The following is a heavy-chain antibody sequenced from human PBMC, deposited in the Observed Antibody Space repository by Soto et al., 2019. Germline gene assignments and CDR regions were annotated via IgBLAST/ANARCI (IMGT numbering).Heavy chain of an antibody. CDR1: GFTFSNYA. D-gene: IGHD4-4*01. J-gene: IGHJ6*02. CDR3: ARVVMTTVPASYYYGMDV. CDR2: ISGSGGST. Sequence: GGSLRLSCAASGFTFSNYAMSWVRLAPGKGLEWVSAISGSGGSTYYADSVKGRFTISRDNSKNTLYLQMNSLRAEDTAVYYCARVVMTTVPASYYYGMDVWGQGTTVTVSS. V-gene: IGHV3-23*01.